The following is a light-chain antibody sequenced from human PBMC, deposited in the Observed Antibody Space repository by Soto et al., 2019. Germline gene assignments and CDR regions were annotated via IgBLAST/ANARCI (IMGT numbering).Light chain of an antibody. CDR2: GAS. CDR3: QQYNNWPRT. J-gene: IGKJ5*01. V-gene: IGKV3-15*01. CDR1: HSVRSD. Sequence: VMTQAPATLSVSPGERATLSCRASHSVRSDLAWYQQKPGQAPRLLIYGASTRATGVPARFSGSGSGTEFTLTISSLQSEDFAVYYCQQYNNWPRTFGQGTRLEIK.